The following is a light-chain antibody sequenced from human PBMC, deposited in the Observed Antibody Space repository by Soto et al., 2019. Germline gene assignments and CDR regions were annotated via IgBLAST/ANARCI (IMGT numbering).Light chain of an antibody. CDR2: AAS. CDR1: QSISSY. J-gene: IGKJ1*01. V-gene: IGKV1-39*01. Sequence: DIPMTQSPSSLSASVGDRVTITCRASQSISSYLNWYQQKPGKAPKLLIYAASSLQSGVPSRFSGSGYGTDVTLTISSLQPEDFATYYCQQSYSTPPWTFGQGTKVEIK. CDR3: QQSYSTPPWT.